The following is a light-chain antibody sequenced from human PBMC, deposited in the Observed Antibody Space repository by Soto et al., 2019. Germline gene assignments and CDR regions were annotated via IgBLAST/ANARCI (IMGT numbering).Light chain of an antibody. Sequence: QSVLTQPPSVSGAPGQRVTISCTGSSSNIGAGYDVHWYQHLPGTAPKLLIYGNNNRPSGVPDRFSGSKSGTSASLAITGLQADDEADYYCQSYDSSLSGYVFGTGTKVTVL. V-gene: IGLV1-40*01. CDR3: QSYDSSLSGYV. CDR1: SSNIGAGYD. CDR2: GNN. J-gene: IGLJ1*01.